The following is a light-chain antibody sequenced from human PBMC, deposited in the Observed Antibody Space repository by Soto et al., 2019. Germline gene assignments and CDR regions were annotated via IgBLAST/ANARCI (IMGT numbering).Light chain of an antibody. CDR3: QQYGSSPST. J-gene: IGKJ3*01. CDR2: GAS. CDR1: QSVSSSY. V-gene: IGKV3-20*01. Sequence: EIVLTQSPGTLSLSLGERATLSCRASQSVSSSYLAWYQQKPGQAPRLLIYGASSRATGIPDRFSGSGSGTDFTLTISRLEPEDFAVYYCQQYGSSPSTFGPGTKVDIK.